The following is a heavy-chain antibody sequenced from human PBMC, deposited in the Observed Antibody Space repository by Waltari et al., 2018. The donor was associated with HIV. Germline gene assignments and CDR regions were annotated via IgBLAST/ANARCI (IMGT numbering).Heavy chain of an antibody. V-gene: IGHV3-9*01. CDR1: GFTFADYA. J-gene: IGHJ4*02. Sequence: EVQLVESGGGLVQPGRSLRLSCSASGFTFADYAMHRVRQAPGKGLEWVSGISWNSGSIGYADSVKGRFTISRDNAKNSLYLQMNSLRAEDTALYYCAKDIRAYSSGCDYWGQGTLVTVSS. D-gene: IGHD6-19*01. CDR2: ISWNSGSI. CDR3: AKDIRAYSSGCDY.